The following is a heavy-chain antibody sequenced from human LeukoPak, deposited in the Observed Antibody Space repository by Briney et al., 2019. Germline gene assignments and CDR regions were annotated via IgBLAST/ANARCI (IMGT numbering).Heavy chain of an antibody. V-gene: IGHV3-23*01. CDR3: AKRPITMVRGVISWFDP. CDR1: GFTFSSYA. Sequence: GGSLRLSCAASGFTFSSYAMSWVRQAPGKGLEWDSAISGSGGSTYYADSVKGRFTISRDNSKNTLYLQMNSLRAEDTAVYYCAKRPITMVRGVISWFDPWGQGTLVTVSS. D-gene: IGHD3-10*01. CDR2: ISGSGGST. J-gene: IGHJ5*02.